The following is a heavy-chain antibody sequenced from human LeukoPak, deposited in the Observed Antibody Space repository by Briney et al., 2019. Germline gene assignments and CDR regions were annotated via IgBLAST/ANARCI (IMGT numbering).Heavy chain of an antibody. CDR3: ASFGVVVDTAMVDFDY. CDR1: GYTFTSYY. V-gene: IGHV1-46*01. CDR2: INPSGGST. Sequence: AASVKVSCKASGYTFTSYYMHWVRQAPGQGLEWMGIINPSGGSTSYAQKFQGRVTMTRDTSTSTVYMELSSLRSEDTAVYYCASFGVVVDTAMVDFDYWGQGTLVTVSS. J-gene: IGHJ4*02. D-gene: IGHD5-18*01.